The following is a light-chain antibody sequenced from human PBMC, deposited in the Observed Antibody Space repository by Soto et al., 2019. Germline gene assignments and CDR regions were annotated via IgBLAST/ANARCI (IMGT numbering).Light chain of an antibody. Sequence: DIQMTQSPSTLSGSVGDRVTITCRASQTISSRLAWYQQKPGKAPKLLIYKASSLESGVPSRFGGSGSGTEFTLTISSLQPDDFASYFCQQYDDYPLTFGGGTKVDIK. CDR2: KAS. CDR3: QQYDDYPLT. J-gene: IGKJ4*01. V-gene: IGKV1-5*03. CDR1: QTISSR.